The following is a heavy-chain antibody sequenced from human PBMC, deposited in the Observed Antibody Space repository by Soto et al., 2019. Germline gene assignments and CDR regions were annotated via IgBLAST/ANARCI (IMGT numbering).Heavy chain of an antibody. D-gene: IGHD5-18*01. CDR2: IYYSGST. J-gene: IGHJ4*02. Sequence: SETLSLTCTVSGGSVSSGSYYWSWIRQPPGKGLEWIGYIYYSGSTNYNPSLKSRVTISVDTSKNQFSLKLRSVTAADTAVYYCARADRGYSYGGRGYYFDYWGQGTLVTVSS. V-gene: IGHV4-61*01. CDR3: ARADRGYSYGGRGYYFDY. CDR1: GGSVSSGSYY.